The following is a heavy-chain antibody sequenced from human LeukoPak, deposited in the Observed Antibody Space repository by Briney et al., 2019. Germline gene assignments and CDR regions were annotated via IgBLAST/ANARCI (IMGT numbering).Heavy chain of an antibody. CDR2: ISGGRTST. CDR3: AKDLAVRGVAPVLDYMDV. CDR1: GFTFSSYA. J-gene: IGHJ6*03. V-gene: IGHV3-23*01. Sequence: GGSLRLSCAASGFTFSSYAMSWVRQAPGKGLEWVSNISGGRTSTYYADSVKGRFTISRDNSKNTLYLQMNSLRAEDTAVYYCAKDLAVRGVAPVLDYMDVWGKGTTVTISS. D-gene: IGHD3-10*01.